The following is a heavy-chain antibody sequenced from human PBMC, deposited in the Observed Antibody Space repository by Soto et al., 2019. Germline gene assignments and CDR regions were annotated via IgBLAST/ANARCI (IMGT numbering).Heavy chain of an antibody. CDR3: ARNARAAADRLYYYYYMDV. D-gene: IGHD6-13*01. J-gene: IGHJ6*03. Sequence: QVQLVQSGAEVKKPGASVKVSCKASGYTFTSYGIIWVRQAPGQGLEWMGWISAYNGNTNYVQKLQGRVTMTTDASTSKAYMELRSLRSDDTAVYYCARNARAAADRLYYYYYMDVWGKGTTVTVSS. CDR2: ISAYNGNT. CDR1: GYTFTSYG. V-gene: IGHV1-18*01.